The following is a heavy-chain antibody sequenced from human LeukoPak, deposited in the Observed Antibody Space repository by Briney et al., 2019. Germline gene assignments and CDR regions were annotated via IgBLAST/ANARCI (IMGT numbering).Heavy chain of an antibody. CDR3: ARLTHVELWLGELLIRGGGKFAP. CDR1: GGSFSGYY. D-gene: IGHD3-10*01. J-gene: IGHJ5*02. V-gene: IGHV4-34*01. CDR2: INDGVST. Sequence: SEALSLTCAVYGGSFSGYYWNWGRQPPGKGLEWGGEINDGVSTNYNTCLKSRVTISVDTSKTQFSLNLSSVTAADTAVYYRARLTHVELWLGELLIRGGGKFAPWGQGTLVTVSS.